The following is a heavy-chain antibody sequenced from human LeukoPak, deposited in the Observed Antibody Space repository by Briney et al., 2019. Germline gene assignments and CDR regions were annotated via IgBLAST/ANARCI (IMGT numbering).Heavy chain of an antibody. J-gene: IGHJ4*02. CDR1: GFSVSDNY. Sequence: GGSLRLSCAASGFSVSDNYMSWVRQAPGKGLEWVSLLYSGGSTHYADSVKGRFTISRDKSNNMLSLQMNSLRAEDTAVYYCARGKSGSHSRPFDYWGQGTLVTVSS. CDR2: LYSGGST. D-gene: IGHD1-26*01. CDR3: ARGKSGSHSRPFDY. V-gene: IGHV3-66*01.